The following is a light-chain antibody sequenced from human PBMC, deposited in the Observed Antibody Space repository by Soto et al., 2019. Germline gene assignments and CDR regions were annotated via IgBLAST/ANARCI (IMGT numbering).Light chain of an antibody. CDR2: GAT. CDR3: QQYNEWPET. V-gene: IGKV3-15*01. Sequence: IGITLSPATLSVSQGERVTLYCTARQSVSGNLAWYQQKPGQPPRLLIFGATTRAPDVHARFSGSGSATEFTLTINNLQSRDSAVYYCQQYNEWPETFGPGTRLAI. J-gene: IGKJ5*01. CDR1: QSVSGN.